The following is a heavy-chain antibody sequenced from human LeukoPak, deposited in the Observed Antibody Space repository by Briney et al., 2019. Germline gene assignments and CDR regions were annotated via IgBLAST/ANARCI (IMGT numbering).Heavy chain of an antibody. D-gene: IGHD2-2*01. Sequence: GASVKVSCKASGGTFSSYAISWVRQAPGQGLEWMGGIIPIFGTANYAQKFQGRVTITTDESTSTAYMELSSLRSEDTAVYYCARGYCSSTSCPRPDAFDIWGQGTMVTVSS. CDR2: IIPIFGTA. CDR3: ARGYCSSTSCPRPDAFDI. V-gene: IGHV1-69*05. CDR1: GGTFSSYA. J-gene: IGHJ3*02.